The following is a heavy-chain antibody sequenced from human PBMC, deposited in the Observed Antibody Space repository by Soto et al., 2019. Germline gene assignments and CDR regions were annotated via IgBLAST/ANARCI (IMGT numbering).Heavy chain of an antibody. CDR2: INPNSGGT. Sequence: ASVKVSCKASGYTFTGYYMHWVRQAPGQGLEWMGWINPNSGGTNYAQKFQGRFTISRDNSKNTLYLQMNSLRAEDTAIYYCAKSTTYYYYYMDVWGKGTTVTVSS. CDR1: GYTFTGYY. D-gene: IGHD1-1*01. V-gene: IGHV1-2*02. CDR3: AKSTTYYYYYMDV. J-gene: IGHJ6*03.